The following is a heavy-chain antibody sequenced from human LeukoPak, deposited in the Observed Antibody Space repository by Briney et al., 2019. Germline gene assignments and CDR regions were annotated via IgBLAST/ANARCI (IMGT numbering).Heavy chain of an antibody. Sequence: ASVKVSCKASGGTSSSYAISWVRQAPGQGLEWMGRIIPILGIANYAQKFQGRATITADKSTSTAYMELSSLRSEDTAVYYCAREGSSGWYVYNWFDPWGQGTLVTVSS. V-gene: IGHV1-69*04. J-gene: IGHJ5*02. CDR2: IIPILGIA. CDR1: GGTSSSYA. CDR3: AREGSSGWYVYNWFDP. D-gene: IGHD6-19*01.